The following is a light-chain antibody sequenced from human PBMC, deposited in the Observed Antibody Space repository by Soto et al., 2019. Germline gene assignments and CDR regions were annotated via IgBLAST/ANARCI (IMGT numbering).Light chain of an antibody. CDR1: QIVTGNF. V-gene: IGKV3-20*01. CDR3: QLYGDSLLT. Sequence: EVVLTQSPGTLSLSPGEGATLSCRASQIVTGNFLAWYQQKPGQAPRLLMYDASTRATGIPDRFSGSGSGTDFTLIISRLEPEDFAVYYCQLYGDSLLTFGQGTKVEIK. CDR2: DAS. J-gene: IGKJ1*01.